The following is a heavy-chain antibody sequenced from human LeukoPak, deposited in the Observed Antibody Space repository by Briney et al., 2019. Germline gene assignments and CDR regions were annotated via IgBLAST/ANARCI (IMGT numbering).Heavy chain of an antibody. V-gene: IGHV4-30-2*02. CDR1: GGSISSGGYY. D-gene: IGHD3-10*01. J-gene: IGHJ4*02. CDR3: ARTRVRGVFPLDY. CDR2: IYHSGST. Sequence: PSQTLSLTCTVSGGSISSGGYYWSWIRQPPGKGLEWIGYIYHSGSTYYNPSLKSRVTISVDTSKNQFSLKLSSVTAADTAVYYCARTRVRGVFPLDYWGQGTLVTVSS.